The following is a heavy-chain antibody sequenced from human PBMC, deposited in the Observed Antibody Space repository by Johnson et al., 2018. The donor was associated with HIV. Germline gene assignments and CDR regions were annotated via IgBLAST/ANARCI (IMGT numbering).Heavy chain of an antibody. Sequence: VQLVESGGGLVQPGGSLRLSCAASGFAVSSNYISWVRQAPGKGLEWVSVIYSGGSTYYADSVKGRFTISRDNSKNTLYLQMNSLRAEDTAVYYCARVGAGHISGPDIWGQGTMVTVSS. J-gene: IGHJ3*02. CDR3: ARVGAGHISGPDI. CDR2: IYSGGST. V-gene: IGHV3-66*01. D-gene: IGHD6-19*01. CDR1: GFAVSSNY.